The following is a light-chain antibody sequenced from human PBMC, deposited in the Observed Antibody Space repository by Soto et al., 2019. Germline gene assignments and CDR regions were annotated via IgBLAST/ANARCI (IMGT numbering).Light chain of an antibody. CDR3: QQSYSTPWT. J-gene: IGKJ1*01. Sequence: DTQMTQSPASLSASIGDRVTITCRASQSISSYLNWYQQKPGKAPKLLIYAASSLQSGVPSRFSGSGSGTDFTLTISSLQPEDFATYYCQQSYSTPWTFGQRTKVDIK. CDR1: QSISSY. V-gene: IGKV1-39*01. CDR2: AAS.